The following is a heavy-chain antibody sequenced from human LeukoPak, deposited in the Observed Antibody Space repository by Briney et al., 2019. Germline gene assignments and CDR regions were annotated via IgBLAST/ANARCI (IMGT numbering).Heavy chain of an antibody. CDR1: SGSFSGYY. J-gene: IGHJ5*02. D-gene: IGHD5-18*01. V-gene: IGHV4-34*01. CDR2: INHSGST. Sequence: SETLSLTCAVYSGSFSGYYWSWIRQPPGKGLEWIGDINHSGSTNYNPSLKSRVTISVDTSKNQFSLQLSSVTAADTAVYYCARRKKVQLWSTNNWFDPWGQGTLVTVSS. CDR3: ARRKKVQLWSTNNWFDP.